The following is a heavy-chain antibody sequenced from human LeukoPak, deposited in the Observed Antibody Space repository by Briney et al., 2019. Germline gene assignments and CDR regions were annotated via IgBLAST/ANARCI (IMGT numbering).Heavy chain of an antibody. CDR2: LNQDGSVQ. D-gene: IGHD2-8*01. CDR1: GFTFSHYW. CDR3: ARDHNVADV. V-gene: IGHV3-7*01. Sequence: QPGGSLRLSCEASGFTFSHYWMAWYRQAPGKGLEWVANLNQDGSVQAYGDSVRGRFTISRDNAKNSVYIQMSSLRVEDTAMCYCARDHNVADVWGQGTMVTVSS. J-gene: IGHJ3*01.